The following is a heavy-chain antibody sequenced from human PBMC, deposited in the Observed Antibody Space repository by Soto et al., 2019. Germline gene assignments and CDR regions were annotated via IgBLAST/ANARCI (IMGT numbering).Heavy chain of an antibody. CDR3: ASGRGSSSDYFDY. D-gene: IGHD6-6*01. CDR2: IYSGGST. V-gene: IGHV3-53*01. J-gene: IGHJ4*02. Sequence: EVQLVESGGGLIQPGGSLRLSCAASGFTVSSNYMSWVRQAPGKGLEWVSVIYSGGSTYYADSVKGRFTISRDNSKNTLYLQMNSLRAEDTAVYYCASGRGSSSDYFDYWGQGTLVTVSS. CDR1: GFTVSSNY.